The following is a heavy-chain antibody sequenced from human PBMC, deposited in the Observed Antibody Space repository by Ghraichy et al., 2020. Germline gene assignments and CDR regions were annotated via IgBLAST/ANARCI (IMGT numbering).Heavy chain of an antibody. V-gene: IGHV4-34*01. CDR2: INHSGST. CDR1: GGSFSGYY. J-gene: IGHJ6*03. CDR3: AREKELLWFRELLSESYMDV. Sequence: SETLSLTCAVYGGSFSGYYWSWIRQPPGKGLEWIGEINHSGSTNYNPSLKSRVTISVDTSKNQFSLKLSSVTAADTAVYYCAREKELLWFRELLSESYMDVWGKGTTVTVYS. D-gene: IGHD3-10*01.